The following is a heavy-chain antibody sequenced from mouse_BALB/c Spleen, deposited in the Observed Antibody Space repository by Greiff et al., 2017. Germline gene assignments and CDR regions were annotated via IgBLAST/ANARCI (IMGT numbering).Heavy chain of an antibody. Sequence: EVQVVESGGGLVKPGGSLKLSCAASGFTFSDYYMYWVRQTPEKRLEWVATISDGGSYTYYPDSVKGRFTISRDNAKNNLYLQMSSLKSEDTAMYYCARGPYYYGSSSFAYWGQGTLVTVSA. J-gene: IGHJ3*01. D-gene: IGHD1-1*01. CDR3: ARGPYYYGSSSFAY. CDR1: GFTFSDYY. CDR2: ISDGGSYT. V-gene: IGHV5-4*02.